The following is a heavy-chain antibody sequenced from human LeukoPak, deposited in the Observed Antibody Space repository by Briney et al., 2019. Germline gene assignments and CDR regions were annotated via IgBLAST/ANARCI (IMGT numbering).Heavy chain of an antibody. J-gene: IGHJ4*02. CDR2: INHSGST. Sequence: PSETLSLTCAVYGGSFSGYYWSWICQPPGKGLEWIGEINHSGSTNYNPSLKSRVTISVDTSKNQFSLKLSSVTAANTAVYYCARGQAYYEFWSGHSSPDYWGQGTLVTVSS. CDR3: ARGQAYYEFWSGHSSPDY. V-gene: IGHV4-34*01. CDR1: GGSFSGYY. D-gene: IGHD3-3*01.